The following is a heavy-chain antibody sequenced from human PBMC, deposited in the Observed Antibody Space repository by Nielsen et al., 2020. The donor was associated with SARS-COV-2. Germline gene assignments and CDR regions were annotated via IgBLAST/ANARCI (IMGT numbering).Heavy chain of an antibody. CDR1: GFTFDDYA. J-gene: IGHJ4*02. V-gene: IGHV3-9*01. CDR2: VSRTGFVL. D-gene: IGHD3-10*01. CDR3: AKDAYGSGSYLDH. Sequence: GGSLRLSCAASGFTFDDYAMHWVRQAPGKGLEWVSGVSRTGFVLGYAVSVKGRFTISRDTAKNSLYLQMNSLRPEDTAFYYCAKDAYGSGSYLDHWGQGTLVTVSS.